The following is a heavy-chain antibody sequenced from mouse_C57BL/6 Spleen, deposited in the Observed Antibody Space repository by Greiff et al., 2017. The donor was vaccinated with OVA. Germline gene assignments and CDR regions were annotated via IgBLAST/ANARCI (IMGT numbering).Heavy chain of an antibody. V-gene: IGHV1-55*01. D-gene: IGHD1-1*01. CDR1: GYTFTSYW. CDR3: ARSEVVAPYYFDY. CDR2: IYPGSGST. J-gene: IGHJ2*01. Sequence: QVQLKESGAELVKPGASVKMSCKASGYTFTSYWITWVKQRPGQGLEWIGDIYPGSGSTNYNEKFKSKATLTVDTSSSTAYMQLSSLTSEDSAVYYCARSEVVAPYYFDYWGQGTTLTVSS.